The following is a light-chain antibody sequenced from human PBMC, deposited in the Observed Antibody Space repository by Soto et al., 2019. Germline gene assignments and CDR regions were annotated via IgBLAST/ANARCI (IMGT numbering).Light chain of an antibody. CDR1: SSNIGNNY. J-gene: IGLJ2*01. V-gene: IGLV1-51*01. CDR2: DNN. CDR3: GTWDTSLSGYVV. Sequence: QSVLTQPPSVSAAPGQKVTISCSGSSSNIGNNYVSWYQQLPGTAPKLLIYDNNKRPSGIPDRFSVSKSGTSATLGITGLQTGDEADYYCGTWDTSLSGYVVFGGGTKLTVL.